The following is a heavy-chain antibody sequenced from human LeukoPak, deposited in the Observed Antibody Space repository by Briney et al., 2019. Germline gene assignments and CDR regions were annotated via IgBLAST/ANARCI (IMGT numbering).Heavy chain of an antibody. V-gene: IGHV3-23*01. J-gene: IGHJ4*02. CDR3: TKRGAYGSGRSYFFEF. CDR1: GFTFSAHP. CDR2: IDPTGVDT. Sequence: GGSLRLSCATSGFTFSAHPMSWARQAPGKGLEWVSTIDPTGVDTFYANSVKGWFAISRDNLKNMLYLQMNNLRAEDTAVYYCTKRGAYGSGRSYFFEFWGQGTLVTVSS. D-gene: IGHD2-15*01.